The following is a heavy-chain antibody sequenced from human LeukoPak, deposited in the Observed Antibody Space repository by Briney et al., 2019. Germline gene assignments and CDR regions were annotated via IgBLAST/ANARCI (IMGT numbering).Heavy chain of an antibody. CDR1: GYTFTGYY. CDR2: INPNSGGT. J-gene: IGHJ6*03. CDR3: AKRGLDSSGWYNYYYYYMDV. Sequence: ASVKVSCKASGYTFTGYYMHWVRQAPGQGLEWMGWINPNSGGTNYAQKFQGRVTMTRDTSISTAYMELSRLRSDDTAVYYCAKRGLDSSGWYNYYYYYMDVWGKGTTVTISS. D-gene: IGHD6-19*01. V-gene: IGHV1-2*02.